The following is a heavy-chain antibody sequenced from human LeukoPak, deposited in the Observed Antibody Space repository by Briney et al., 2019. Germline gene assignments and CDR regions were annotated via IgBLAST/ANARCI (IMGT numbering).Heavy chain of an antibody. Sequence: GASVKVSCKASGYTFTSYDINWVRQATGQGLEWMGEIIPIFSTSNYAQKFQGRVTITADESTSTAYMELSSLRSEDTAFYYCASARATAMEDNWFDPWGQGTLVTVSS. CDR1: GYTFTSYD. D-gene: IGHD5-18*01. V-gene: IGHV1-69*13. J-gene: IGHJ5*02. CDR3: ASARATAMEDNWFDP. CDR2: IIPIFSTS.